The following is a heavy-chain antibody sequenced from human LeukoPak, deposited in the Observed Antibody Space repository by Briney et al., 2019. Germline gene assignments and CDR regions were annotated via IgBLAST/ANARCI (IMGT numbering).Heavy chain of an antibody. D-gene: IGHD3-22*01. V-gene: IGHV1-2*02. CDR3: AREQGYYDSSGYYPDY. Sequence: ASVNVSCKASGYTFSGHNIYWVRQAPGQGLEWMGWINPNSGATTYAQNFQGRVIMTRDTSISTAYMELSRLRSDDTAVYYCAREQGYYDSSGYYPDYWGQGTLVTVSS. CDR2: INPNSGAT. J-gene: IGHJ4*02. CDR1: GYTFSGHN.